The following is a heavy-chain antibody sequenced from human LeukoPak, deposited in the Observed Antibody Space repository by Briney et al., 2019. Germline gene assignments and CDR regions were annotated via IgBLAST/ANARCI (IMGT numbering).Heavy chain of an antibody. CDR2: IYYSGNT. D-gene: IGHD1-14*01. Sequence: SETLSLTCTVSGGSISSGGYYWSWIRQHPGKGLEWIGYIYYSGNTYYNPSLKSRVTISVDTSKNQFSLKLSSVTAADTAVYYCARVRLDGKPHFDYWGQGTLVTVST. J-gene: IGHJ4*02. CDR1: GGSISSGGYY. V-gene: IGHV4-31*03. CDR3: ARVRLDGKPHFDY.